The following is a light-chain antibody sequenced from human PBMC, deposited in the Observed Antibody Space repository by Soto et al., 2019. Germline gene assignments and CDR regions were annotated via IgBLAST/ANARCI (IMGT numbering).Light chain of an antibody. Sequence: DIQMTQSPSTLSGSVVDRVTITCLASQGISSYLAWYQQKPGKAPKLLIYAASTLQSGVPSRFSASGSGTDFTLTLNSLQPEDFATYYCQQGYSTPWTFGQGAKVDIK. CDR3: QQGYSTPWT. CDR2: AAS. J-gene: IGKJ1*01. CDR1: QGISSY. V-gene: IGKV1-39*01.